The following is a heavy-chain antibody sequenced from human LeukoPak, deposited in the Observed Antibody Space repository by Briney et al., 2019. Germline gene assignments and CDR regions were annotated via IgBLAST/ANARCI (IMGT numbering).Heavy chain of an antibody. CDR2: IRYDGSNK. CDR3: AKDLEYGSGSSEGY. V-gene: IGHV3-30*02. CDR1: GFTFSSYG. D-gene: IGHD3-10*01. Sequence: PGGSLRLSCAASGFTFSSYGMHWVRQAPGKGLEWVAFIRYDGSNKYYADSVKGRFTISRDNSKTTLYLQMNSLRAEDTAVYNCAKDLEYGSGSSEGYWGQGTLVTVSS. J-gene: IGHJ4*02.